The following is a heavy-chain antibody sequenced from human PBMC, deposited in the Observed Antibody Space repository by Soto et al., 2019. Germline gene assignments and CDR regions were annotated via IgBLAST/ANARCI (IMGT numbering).Heavy chain of an antibody. CDR1: GFTFSDYY. CDR3: ASAGITGTNDY. D-gene: IGHD1-7*01. Sequence: GGSLRLSCAASGFTFSDYYMSWIRQAPGKGLEWGSYISSSGSTIYYADSVKGRFTISRDNAKNSLYLQMNSLRAEDTAVYYCASAGITGTNDYWGQGTLVTVSS. J-gene: IGHJ4*02. V-gene: IGHV3-11*01. CDR2: ISSSGSTI.